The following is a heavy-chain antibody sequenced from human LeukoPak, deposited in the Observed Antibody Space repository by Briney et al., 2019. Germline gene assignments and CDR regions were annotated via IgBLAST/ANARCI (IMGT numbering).Heavy chain of an antibody. D-gene: IGHD3-22*01. J-gene: IGHJ6*02. Sequence: GASVKVSCKASGYTFTSYGISWVRQAPGQGLEWMGWISAYNGNTNYAQKLQGRVTMTRNTSISTAYMELSSLRSEDTAVYYCARSRRFGITMIVVVTSYYYYGMDVWGQGTTVTVSS. V-gene: IGHV1-18*01. CDR3: ARSRRFGITMIVVVTSYYYYGMDV. CDR2: ISAYNGNT. CDR1: GYTFTSYG.